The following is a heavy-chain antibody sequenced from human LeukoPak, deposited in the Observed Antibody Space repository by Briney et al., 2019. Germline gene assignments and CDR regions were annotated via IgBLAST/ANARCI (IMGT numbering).Heavy chain of an antibody. CDR3: ARAGDRCSSTSCYSWFDP. CDR1: GGSISSSDYY. CDR2: IYYSGST. Sequence: PSQTLSLTCTVSGGSISSSDYYWSWIRQPPGKGLEWIGYIYYSGSTYYNPSLKSRVTISVDTPKNQFSLKLSSVTAADTAVYYCARAGDRCSSTSCYSWFDPWGQGTLVTVSS. D-gene: IGHD2-2*01. J-gene: IGHJ5*02. V-gene: IGHV4-30-4*08.